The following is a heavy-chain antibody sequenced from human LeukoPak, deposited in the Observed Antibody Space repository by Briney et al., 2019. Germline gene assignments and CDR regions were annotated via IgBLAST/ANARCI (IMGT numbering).Heavy chain of an antibody. J-gene: IGHJ6*03. D-gene: IGHD3-3*01. CDR1: GFTFSSYW. V-gene: IGHV3-7*01. Sequence: GGSLRLSCAASGFTFSSYWMSWVRQAPGKGLEGVANIKQVGSEKYYVASAKGRFTISRDNAKNSLYLQMNSLRAEDTAGYYCAREEYNFWSGYYYYYMDVWGKGTTVTVSS. CDR2: IKQVGSEK. CDR3: AREEYNFWSGYYYYYMDV.